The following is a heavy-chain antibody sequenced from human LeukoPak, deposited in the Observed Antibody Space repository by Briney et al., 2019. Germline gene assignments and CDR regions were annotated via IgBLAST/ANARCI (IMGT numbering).Heavy chain of an antibody. V-gene: IGHV4-59*01. CDR2: IHYSGST. CDR1: GDSISSYY. D-gene: IGHD3-22*01. Sequence: SETLSLTCTVSGDSISSYYWSWIRQFPGKGLEWIGYIHYSGSTNYNPSLQSRVTMSTDTPKKQFFTKLTSVTAADTAVYYCARSSSSGYFYIDYWGQGTLVTVSS. J-gene: IGHJ4*02. CDR3: ARSSSSGYFYIDY.